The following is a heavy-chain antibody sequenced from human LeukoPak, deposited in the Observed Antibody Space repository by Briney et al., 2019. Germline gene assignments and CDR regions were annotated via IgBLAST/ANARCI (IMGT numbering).Heavy chain of an antibody. D-gene: IGHD4-23*01. Sequence: GGSLRLSCAASGFTFDDYAMHWVRQAPGKGLEWVSGISWNSGSIGYADSVKGRFTISRDNAKNSLYLQMNSLRAEDTAVYYCARVGCYGGNSPFDYWGQGTLVTVSS. J-gene: IGHJ4*02. V-gene: IGHV3-9*01. CDR3: ARVGCYGGNSPFDY. CDR1: GFTFDDYA. CDR2: ISWNSGSI.